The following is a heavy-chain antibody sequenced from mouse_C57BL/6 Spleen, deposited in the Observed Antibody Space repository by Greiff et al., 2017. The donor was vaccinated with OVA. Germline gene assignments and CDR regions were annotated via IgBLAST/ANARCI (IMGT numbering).Heavy chain of an antibody. J-gene: IGHJ1*03. CDR2: ISDGGSYT. V-gene: IGHV5-4*03. CDR3: ARASENDYDVYWYFDV. CDR1: GFTFSSYA. D-gene: IGHD2-4*01. Sequence: EVKVEESGGGLVKPGGSLKLSCAASGFTFSSYAMSWVRQTPEKRLEWVATISDGGSYTYYPDNVKGRFTISRDNAKNNLYLQMSHLKSEDTAMYYCARASENDYDVYWYFDVWGTGTTVTVSS.